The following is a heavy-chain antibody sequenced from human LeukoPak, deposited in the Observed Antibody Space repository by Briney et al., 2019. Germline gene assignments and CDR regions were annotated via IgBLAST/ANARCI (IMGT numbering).Heavy chain of an antibody. J-gene: IGHJ4*02. CDR1: GFTVSSNY. CDR3: AKQWELSLY. D-gene: IGHD1-26*01. V-gene: IGHV3-66*02. CDR2: IYSGGST. Sequence: GGSLSLSCAASGFTVSSNYMSWVRQAPGKGLEWVSVIYSGGSTYYADSVKGRFTIPRDNSKNTLYLQMNSLRAEDTAVYYCAKQWELSLYWGQGTLVTVSS.